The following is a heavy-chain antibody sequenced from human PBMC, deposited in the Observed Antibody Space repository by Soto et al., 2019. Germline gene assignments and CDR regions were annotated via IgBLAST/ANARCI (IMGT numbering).Heavy chain of an antibody. J-gene: IGHJ5*02. CDR1: GYPFTGSY. CDR3: VRAGGTSPFTS. Sequence: ASVKVSCKASGYPFTGSYLHWVRQAPGQGPEWMGRIICSSGATIYAQNLQGRVTLTMDTSTTTAYMELTTLTSEYTAAYFFVRAGGTSPFTSWGQGPLVTVSS. CDR2: IICSSGAT. D-gene: IGHD1-1*01. V-gene: IGHV1-46*01.